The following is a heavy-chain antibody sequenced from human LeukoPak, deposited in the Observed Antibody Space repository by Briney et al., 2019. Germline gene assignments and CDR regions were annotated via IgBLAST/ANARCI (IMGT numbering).Heavy chain of an antibody. J-gene: IGHJ4*02. V-gene: IGHV3-23*01. CDR1: GFTFSSYA. CDR2: ISGSGGST. Sequence: PGGSLRLSCVASGFTFSSYAMSWVRQAPGKGLEWVSAISGSGGSTYYADSVKGRFTISRDNSKNTLYLQMNSLRAEDTAVYYCAKAQSPFDYDSSGYYVDYWGQGTLVTVSS. D-gene: IGHD3-22*01. CDR3: AKAQSPFDYDSSGYYVDY.